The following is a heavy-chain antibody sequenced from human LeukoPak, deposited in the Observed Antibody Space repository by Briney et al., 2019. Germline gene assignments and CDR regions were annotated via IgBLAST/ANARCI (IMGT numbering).Heavy chain of an antibody. Sequence: ASVKISCKASGYTFTPYDINWVRQATGQGLEWVGWMNPNSGNTAYAQKFQGRVTMTRNTSISTAFMELSGLRSEDTAVYFCARRNTAMVAGLDYWGQGSLVTVSS. CDR3: ARRNTAMVAGLDY. D-gene: IGHD5-18*01. CDR2: MNPNSGNT. V-gene: IGHV1-8*01. CDR1: GYTFTPYD. J-gene: IGHJ4*02.